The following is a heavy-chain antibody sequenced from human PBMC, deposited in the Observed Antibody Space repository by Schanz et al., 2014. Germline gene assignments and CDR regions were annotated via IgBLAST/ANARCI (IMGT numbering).Heavy chain of an antibody. Sequence: VQLLDSGGGLVQPGGSLRLSCAASGFTFSSYSMNWVRQAPGKGLEWVAAMSYDGSIKYYGDSVKGRFTISRDNSKNTLYLQMNTLRAEDTAVYYCAKARRKSNCSGGRCFHYSYYGMDVWGQGTTVTVSS. CDR1: GFTFSSYS. CDR2: MSYDGSIK. D-gene: IGHD2-15*01. J-gene: IGHJ6*02. V-gene: IGHV3-30*18. CDR3: AKARRKSNCSGGRCFHYSYYGMDV.